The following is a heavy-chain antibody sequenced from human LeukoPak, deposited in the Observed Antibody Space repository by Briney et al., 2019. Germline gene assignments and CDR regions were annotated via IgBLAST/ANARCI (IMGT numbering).Heavy chain of an antibody. Sequence: PGGSLRLSCAASGFSVSANYMTWVRQAPGKALEWVSLIYTSGSTFYADSVRGRFTISRDNSENTLYLDMNSLTAGDTAIYYCVKAHDSDSSFAYWGQGTLVTVSS. J-gene: IGHJ4*02. V-gene: IGHV3-53*01. D-gene: IGHD3-22*01. CDR3: VKAHDSDSSFAY. CDR1: GFSVSANY. CDR2: IYTSGST.